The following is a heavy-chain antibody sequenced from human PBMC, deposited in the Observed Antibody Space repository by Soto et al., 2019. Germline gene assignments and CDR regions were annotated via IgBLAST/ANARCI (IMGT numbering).Heavy chain of an antibody. J-gene: IGHJ4*02. D-gene: IGHD3-22*01. CDR1: GDTFTGSA. CDR2: INAGNGNT. CDR3: ARAAYYYDSSGYYPGEY. Sequence: ASVKVSCKASGDTFTGSAMHWVRKAPGQRLEWMGWINAGNGNTKYSQKFQGRVTITRDTSASTAYMEVSSLRSEDTAVYYCARAAYYYDSSGYYPGEYWGQGSLVTVSS. V-gene: IGHV1-3*01.